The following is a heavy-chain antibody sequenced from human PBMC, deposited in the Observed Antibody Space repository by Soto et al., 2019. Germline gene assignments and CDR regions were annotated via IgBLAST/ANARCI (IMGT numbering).Heavy chain of an antibody. CDR3: ARDNGSGISYPFDY. CDR1: GYTFITYA. Sequence: QVQLVQSGAEVKKTGASVKVSCKASGYTFITYAIHWVRQAPGQRLEWMGWINGGNGNTKYSQKFQGRVTITRDTPASRAYMELSSLRAEATVVYCCARDNGSGISYPFDYWGQGTLVTVSS. J-gene: IGHJ4*02. V-gene: IGHV1-3*01. CDR2: INGGNGNT. D-gene: IGHD3-10*01.